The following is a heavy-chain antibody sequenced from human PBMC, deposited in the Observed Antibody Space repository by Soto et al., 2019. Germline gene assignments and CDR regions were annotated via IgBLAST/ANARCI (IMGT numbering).Heavy chain of an antibody. D-gene: IGHD6-6*01. CDR3: AKSSLYSSSSISANNFDY. V-gene: IGHV3-30*18. CDR2: ISYDGSNK. Sequence: GGSLRLSCAASGFTFSSYGMHWVRQAPGKGLEWVAVISYDGSNKYYADSVKGRFTISRDNSKNTLYLQMNSLRAEDTAVYYCAKSSLYSSSSISANNFDYWGQGTLVTVSS. CDR1: GFTFSSYG. J-gene: IGHJ4*02.